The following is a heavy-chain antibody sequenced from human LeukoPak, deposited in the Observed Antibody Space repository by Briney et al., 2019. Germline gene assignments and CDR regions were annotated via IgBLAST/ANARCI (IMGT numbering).Heavy chain of an antibody. V-gene: IGHV4-39*07. J-gene: IGHJ4*02. Sequence: SETLSLTCTVSGGSISSSSYYWGWIRQPPGKGLEWIGSIYYSGSTYYNPSLKSRVTISVDTSKNQFSLKLTSVTAADTAVYYCARGRYAGYRAYWGQGTLVTVSS. CDR1: GGSISSSSYY. CDR3: ARGRYAGYRAY. D-gene: IGHD5-12*01. CDR2: IYYSGST.